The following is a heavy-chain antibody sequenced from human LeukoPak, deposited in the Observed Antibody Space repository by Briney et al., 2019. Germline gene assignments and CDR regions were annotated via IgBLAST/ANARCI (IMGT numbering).Heavy chain of an antibody. Sequence: SVKVSCKASGGTFSSYAISWVRQAPGQGLEWMGGIIPIFGTANYAQKFQGRVTITAHESTSTAYMELSSLRSEDTAVYYCARDGDYPPYYFDYWGQGTLVTVSS. D-gene: IGHD4-17*01. J-gene: IGHJ4*02. V-gene: IGHV1-69*13. CDR1: GGTFSSYA. CDR3: ARDGDYPPYYFDY. CDR2: IIPIFGTA.